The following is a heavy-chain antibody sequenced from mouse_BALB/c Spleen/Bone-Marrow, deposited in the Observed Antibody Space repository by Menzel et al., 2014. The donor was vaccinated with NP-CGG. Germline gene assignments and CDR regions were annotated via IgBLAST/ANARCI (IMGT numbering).Heavy chain of an antibody. D-gene: IGHD2-12*01. Sequence: QVQLQQSGAELVRPGSSVKISCKASGYAFSSYWMYWVKQRPGQGLEWIGQIYPGDGDTNYNGKFKGKATLTADKSSSTAYMQLSSLTSEDSAVYFCARDDGFAYWGQGTLVTVSA. CDR1: GYAFSSYW. CDR3: ARDDGFAY. CDR2: IYPGDGDT. V-gene: IGHV1-80*01. J-gene: IGHJ3*01.